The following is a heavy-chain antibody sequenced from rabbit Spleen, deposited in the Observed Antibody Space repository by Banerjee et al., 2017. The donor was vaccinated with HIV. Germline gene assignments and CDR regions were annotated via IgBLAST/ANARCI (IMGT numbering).Heavy chain of an antibody. CDR2: IYTDSGST. Sequence: QEQLVESGGGLVKPGASLTLTCTASGFSFSYSDYMCWVRQPPGKGPEWIACIYTDSGSTWYASWANGRITVSKTSSTTVTLQMTSLTAADTATYFCARDPYAITSDYGLWGQGTLVTVS. CDR1: GFSFSYSDY. CDR3: ARDPYAITSDYGL. J-gene: IGHJ4*01. D-gene: IGHD8-1*01. V-gene: IGHV1S45*01.